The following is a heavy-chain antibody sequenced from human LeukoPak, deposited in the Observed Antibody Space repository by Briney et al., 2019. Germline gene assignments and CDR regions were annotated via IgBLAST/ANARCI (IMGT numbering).Heavy chain of an antibody. D-gene: IGHD6-13*01. Sequence: GGSLRLSCPASGFTFGDYAMNWVRQPPGKGLEWVGFIRSKAYGGTKEYAASVKGRFTISRDDSKSIAYLQMNSLKTEDTAVYYCTRVVAAAGTGSDWFDPWGQGTLVNVSS. J-gene: IGHJ5*02. CDR3: TRVVAAAGTGSDWFDP. CDR1: GFTFGDYA. CDR2: IRSKAYGGTK. V-gene: IGHV3-49*04.